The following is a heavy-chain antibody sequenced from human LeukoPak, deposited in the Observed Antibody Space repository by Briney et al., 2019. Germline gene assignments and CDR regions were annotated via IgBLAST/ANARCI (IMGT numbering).Heavy chain of an antibody. CDR2: IRYDGRSQ. Sequence: GGSLRLSCATSGFTFSNYGMHWVRQAPGKGLEWVAFIRYDGRSQYYANSVKGRFTISRDNSKNTLYLQMNSLRAEDTAVYYCAKDIAPYGSGGVWFDPWGQGTLVTVSS. CDR3: AKDIAPYGSGGVWFDP. D-gene: IGHD3-10*01. CDR1: GFTFSNYG. V-gene: IGHV3-30*02. J-gene: IGHJ5*02.